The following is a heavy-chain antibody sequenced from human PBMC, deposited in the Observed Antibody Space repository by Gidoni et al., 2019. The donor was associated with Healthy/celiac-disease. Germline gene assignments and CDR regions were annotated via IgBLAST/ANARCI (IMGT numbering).Heavy chain of an antibody. CDR2: IKQDGSEK. V-gene: IGHV3-7*03. J-gene: IGHJ4*02. Sequence: EVQLVESGGGLVQPGGSLRLSCAASGFTFSSYWMSWVRQAPGKGLEWVANIKQDGSEKYYVDSVKGRFTISRDNAKNSLYLQMNSLRAEDTAVYYCARDLGYYDFWSGYYKDPYSEYYFDYWGQGTLVTVSS. CDR3: ARDLGYYDFWSGYYKDPYSEYYFDY. CDR1: GFTFSSYW. D-gene: IGHD3-3*01.